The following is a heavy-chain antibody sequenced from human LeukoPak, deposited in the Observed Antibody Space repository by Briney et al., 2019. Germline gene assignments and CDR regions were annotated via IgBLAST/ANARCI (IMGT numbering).Heavy chain of an antibody. CDR1: GGSISTYY. CDR2: VYYSGST. CDR3: ARGEYSGSSFYDYYSMDV. Sequence: SSETLSLTCTVSGGSISTYYWSWIRQPPGKGLEWIGYVYYSGSTNYNPSLKSRVTISVDTSKNQFSLKLTSVTAADTAVYYCARGEYSGSSFYDYYSMDVWGKGTTVTVSS. D-gene: IGHD6-6*01. V-gene: IGHV4-59*01. J-gene: IGHJ6*03.